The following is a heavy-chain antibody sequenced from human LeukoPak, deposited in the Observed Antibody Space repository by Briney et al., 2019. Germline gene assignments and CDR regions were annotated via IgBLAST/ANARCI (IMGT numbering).Heavy chain of an antibody. J-gene: IGHJ4*02. CDR1: GFTFSTYA. CDR2: ICGGGPTT. D-gene: IGHD6-19*01. Sequence: GGSLRLSCAASGFTFSTYAMNWVREAPAKGRERVSTICGGGPTTDYADSVKDRFTISRDNSKNTLYLQMNSLRAEDTAVYFCARGFLGGTDQYFDSWGQGTLVTVSS. CDR3: ARGFLGGTDQYFDS. V-gene: IGHV3-23*01.